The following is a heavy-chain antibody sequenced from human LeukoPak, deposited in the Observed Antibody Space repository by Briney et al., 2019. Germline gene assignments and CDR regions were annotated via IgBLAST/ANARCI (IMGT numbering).Heavy chain of an antibody. CDR1: GFTFSSYA. D-gene: IGHD3-16*01. Sequence: SGGSLRLSCAAPGFTFSSYALSWVRQAPGKGLEWASYISSSGNTIYYADSVKGRFTISRDNAKNSLYLQMDSLRAEDTAVYYCGPLTYRGQGTLVTVSS. V-gene: IGHV3-48*04. CDR3: GPLTY. J-gene: IGHJ4*02. CDR2: ISSSGNTI.